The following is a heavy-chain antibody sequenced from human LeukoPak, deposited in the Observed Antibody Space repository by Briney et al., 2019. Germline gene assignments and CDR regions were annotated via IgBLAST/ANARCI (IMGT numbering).Heavy chain of an antibody. CDR1: GFTFDDYA. D-gene: IGHD6-19*01. CDR3: AIKSSGWQIFDY. J-gene: IGHJ4*02. Sequence: PGRSLRLSCAASGFTFDDYAMHWVRQAPGKGLELVSGISWNSGSIGYADSVKGRFTISRDNAKNSLYLQMNSLRAEDTALYYCAIKSSGWQIFDYWGQGTLVTVSS. V-gene: IGHV3-9*01. CDR2: ISWNSGSI.